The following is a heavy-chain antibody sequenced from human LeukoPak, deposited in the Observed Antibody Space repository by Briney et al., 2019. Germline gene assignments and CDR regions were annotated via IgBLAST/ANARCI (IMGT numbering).Heavy chain of an antibody. CDR3: ARDGYSSSLGSSGRFQH. J-gene: IGHJ1*01. V-gene: IGHV1-2*02. D-gene: IGHD6-13*01. CDR1: GYTFTGYY. CDR2: INPNSGGT. Sequence: ASVRVSCKASGYTFTGYYMHWVRQAPGQGLEWVGWINPNSGGTNYVQKFQGRVAMTRDTSISTAYMELSRLRSDDTAVYYCARDGYSSSLGSSGRFQHWGQGTLVTVSS.